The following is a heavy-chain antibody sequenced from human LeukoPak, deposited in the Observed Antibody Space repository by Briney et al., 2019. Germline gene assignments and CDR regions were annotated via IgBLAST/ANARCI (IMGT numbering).Heavy chain of an antibody. Sequence: QPGGSLRLSCAASGFTFSSYGMHWVRQAPGKGLEWVAGIWYEGSNKYYADSVKGRFTISRDNSKNTLYLQMNSLRAEDTAVYYCARGAYCSRTSCYCQYYVDYWGQGTLVTVSS. D-gene: IGHD2-2*01. CDR2: IWYEGSNK. V-gene: IGHV3-33*01. J-gene: IGHJ4*02. CDR3: ARGAYCSRTSCYCQYYVDY. CDR1: GFTFSSYG.